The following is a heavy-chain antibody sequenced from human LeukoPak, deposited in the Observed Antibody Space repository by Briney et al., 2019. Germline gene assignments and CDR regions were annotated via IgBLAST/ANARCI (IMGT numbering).Heavy chain of an antibody. CDR2: MNPNSGNT. J-gene: IGHJ4*02. V-gene: IGHV1-8*03. CDR3: ARGPTMIVVAGGDY. Sequence: ASVKVSCKASGYTFTSYDISWVRQATGQGLEWMGWMNPNSGNTGYAQKFQGRVTITRNTSISTAYMELSSLRSEDTAVCYCARGPTMIVVAGGDYWGQGTLVTVSS. CDR1: GYTFTSYD. D-gene: IGHD3-22*01.